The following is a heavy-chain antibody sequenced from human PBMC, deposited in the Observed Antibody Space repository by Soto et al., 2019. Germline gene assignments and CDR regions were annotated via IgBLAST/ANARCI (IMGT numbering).Heavy chain of an antibody. CDR2: ISGCGGRS. CDR3: AKAYFVWSSEQPYYFDY. V-gene: IGHV3-23*01. J-gene: IGHJ4*02. D-gene: IGHD3-16*01. Sequence: EVQLLDSGGGLVQPGGSLRLSCAASGFTFSNYAMTWVRQGPGKGLEWVSGISGCGGRSYYPDSVKGRFTISRENSKSTLYVQMNSRRAEDTAVYYCAKAYFVWSSEQPYYFDYWGQGTLVTVSS. CDR1: GFTFSNYA.